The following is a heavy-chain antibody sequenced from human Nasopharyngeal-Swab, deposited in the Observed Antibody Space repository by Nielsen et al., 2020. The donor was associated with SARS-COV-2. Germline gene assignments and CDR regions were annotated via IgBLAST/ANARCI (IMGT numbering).Heavy chain of an antibody. CDR1: GFTFSSYW. V-gene: IGHV3-7*05. CDR2: IKEDGSEK. Sequence: GGSLRLSCAASGFTFSSYWMSWVRQAPGKGLEWVAYIKEDGSEKYFVDSVKGRFTISRDNAKNSLYLQMNSLRAEDTAVYYCARDYTRFDYWGQGTLVTASS. CDR3: ARDYTRFDY. D-gene: IGHD3-16*01. J-gene: IGHJ4*02.